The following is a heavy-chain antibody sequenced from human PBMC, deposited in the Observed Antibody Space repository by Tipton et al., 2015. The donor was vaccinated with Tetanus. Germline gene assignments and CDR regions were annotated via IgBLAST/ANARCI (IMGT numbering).Heavy chain of an antibody. D-gene: IGHD4-17*01. CDR2: IHYSGNP. J-gene: IGHJ3*01. CDR1: GDSISGDY. V-gene: IGHV4-59*01. CDR3: ARPSTTVTPRAFDV. Sequence: TLSLTCTVSGDSISGDYWSWIRQPPGKGLEWIGYIHYSGNPNYNPSLKSRVTISVDTSRNQFSFSLKLSSVTVADTAVYYCARPSTTVTPRAFDVWGQGTMVTVSS.